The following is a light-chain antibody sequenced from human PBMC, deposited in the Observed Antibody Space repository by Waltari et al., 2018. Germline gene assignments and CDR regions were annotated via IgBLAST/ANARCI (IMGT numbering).Light chain of an antibody. CDR3: QAWDSSTAVV. V-gene: IGLV3-1*01. Sequence: SYELTQPPSVSVSPGQTASITCPGDKLGDKYASWYQQKPGQSPVLVIYQDSKRPSGIPERFSGSNSGNTATLTISGTQAMDEADYYCQAWDSSTAVVFGGGTKLTVL. CDR2: QDS. J-gene: IGLJ2*01. CDR1: KLGDKY.